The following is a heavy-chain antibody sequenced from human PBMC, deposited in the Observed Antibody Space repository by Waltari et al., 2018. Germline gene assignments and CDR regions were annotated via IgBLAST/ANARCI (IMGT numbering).Heavy chain of an antibody. J-gene: IGHJ2*01. D-gene: IGHD3-22*01. V-gene: IGHV4-34*01. Sequence: QVQLQQWGAGLLKPSETLSLTCAVYGGSFSGYYWSWIRQPPGKGLEWIGEINHSGSTNYNPSLKSRVTISVDTSKNQFSLKLSSVTAADTAVYYCARLKYYDSSGYYYESWYFDLWGRGTLVTVSS. CDR1: GGSFSGYY. CDR3: ARLKYYDSSGYYYESWYFDL. CDR2: INHSGST.